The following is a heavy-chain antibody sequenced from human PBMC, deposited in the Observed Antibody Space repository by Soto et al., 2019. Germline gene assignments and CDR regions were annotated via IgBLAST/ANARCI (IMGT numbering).Heavy chain of an antibody. CDR1: GDSISRGGYY. J-gene: IGHJ5*02. D-gene: IGHD2-21*01. V-gene: IGHV4-31*03. Sequence: QVQLQESGPGLVKPSQTLSLTCTVSGDSISRGGYYWNWIRQHPRKGLEWIGYIYHSGSTNYNPSLKSRVTLSVDTSKNQLSLEVSSVTAADTAIYYCARDGAGAYGLGWFDPWGQGILVTVSS. CDR2: IYHSGST. CDR3: ARDGAGAYGLGWFDP.